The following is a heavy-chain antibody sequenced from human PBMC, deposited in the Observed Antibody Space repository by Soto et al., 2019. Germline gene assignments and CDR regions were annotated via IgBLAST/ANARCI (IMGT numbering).Heavy chain of an antibody. CDR2: IYYSGST. CDR1: GGSISSYY. V-gene: IGHV4-59*01. CDR3: ARQQDYYDSNRGMDV. J-gene: IGHJ6*02. Sequence: QVQLQESGPGLVKPSETLSLTCTVSGGSISSYYWSWIRQPPGKGLEWIGYIYYSGSTNYNPSLKSRVTISVDTSKNQFSLKLSSVTAADTAVYYCARQQDYYDSNRGMDVWGQGTTVTVSS. D-gene: IGHD3-22*01.